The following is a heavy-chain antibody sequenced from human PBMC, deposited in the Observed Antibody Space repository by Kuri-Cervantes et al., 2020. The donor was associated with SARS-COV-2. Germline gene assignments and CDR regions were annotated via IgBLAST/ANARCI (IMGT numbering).Heavy chain of an antibody. J-gene: IGHJ4*02. D-gene: IGHD1-26*01. CDR1: GGSLGSFY. CDR3: ARDYSGSYYGYLDY. V-gene: IGHV4-59*01. CDR2: VYNSGTT. Sequence: SETLSLTCTVSGGSLGSFYWNWIRQAPGKELEWIGYVYNSGTTKYNPSLEGRVIISVDTSKKQVSLKLRSVTAADTAVYYCARDYSGSYYGYLDYWGQGTLVTVSS.